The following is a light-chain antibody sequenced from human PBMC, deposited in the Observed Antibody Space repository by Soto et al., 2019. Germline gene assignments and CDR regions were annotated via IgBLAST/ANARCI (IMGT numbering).Light chain of an antibody. CDR3: QQYNSYPWT. CDR2: DAS. J-gene: IGKJ1*01. V-gene: IGKV1-5*01. Sequence: IQLTQSPSSLSASVGDRVTITCRASQAINSWLAWYQQKPGKAPKLLIYDASSLESGVPSRFSGSGSGTEFTLTISSLQPDDFATYYCQQYNSYPWTFGQGTKVDIK. CDR1: QAINSW.